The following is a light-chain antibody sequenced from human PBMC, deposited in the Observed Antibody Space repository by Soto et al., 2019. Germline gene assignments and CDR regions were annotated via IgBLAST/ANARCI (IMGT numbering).Light chain of an antibody. CDR2: GAS. Sequence: EFVLTQSPGTLSLSPGERATLSCRASQSVSSSYLAWYQQKPGQAPRLLIYGASTRATGIPDRFSGSGSGTDFTITIRRLQPEVVVEYYCQQYGSPPPLTFGGGTKVEIK. J-gene: IGKJ4*01. CDR3: QQYGSPPPLT. CDR1: QSVSSSY. V-gene: IGKV3-20*01.